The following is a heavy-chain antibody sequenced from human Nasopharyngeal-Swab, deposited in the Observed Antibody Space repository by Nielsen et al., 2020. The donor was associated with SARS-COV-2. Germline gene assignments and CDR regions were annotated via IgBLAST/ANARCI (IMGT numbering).Heavy chain of an antibody. Sequence: SETLSLTCTVSGGSISSSSYYWGWIRQPPGKGLEWIGRIYTSGSTNYNPSLKSRVTMSVDTSKNQFSLKLSSVTAADTAVYYCARDQKLWFGESADYYYYGMDVWGQGTTVTVSS. CDR3: ARDQKLWFGESADYYYYGMDV. V-gene: IGHV4-39*07. CDR2: IYTSGST. J-gene: IGHJ6*02. D-gene: IGHD3-10*01. CDR1: GGSISSSSYY.